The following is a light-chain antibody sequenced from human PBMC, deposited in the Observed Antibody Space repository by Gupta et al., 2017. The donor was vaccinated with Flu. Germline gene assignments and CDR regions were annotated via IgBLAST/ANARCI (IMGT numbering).Light chain of an antibody. CDR3: QQYQSWPLT. V-gene: IGKV3D-15*01. J-gene: IGKJ3*01. CDR1: QSVNDN. CDR2: AAS. Sequence: EIVMTQSPATLSVSPGERVTLSCRASQSVNDNLAWYQQKPGQVPRLLIYAASTRATGIPARFSGSGSGTEFTLTVGSLQSEDFAVYYCQQYQSWPLTFGPGTKVEVK.